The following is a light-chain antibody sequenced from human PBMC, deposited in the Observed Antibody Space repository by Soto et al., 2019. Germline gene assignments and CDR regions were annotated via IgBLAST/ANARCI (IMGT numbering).Light chain of an antibody. V-gene: IGKV3-20*01. Sequence: EIVLTQSPGTRSLSPGERATLSCMPSHTISSSYLAWYQQKPGQAPRLLMYGISRRATGIPDRFSGSGSGTDFTLTITRPEPEDFAVYYCQQYVASSPRTFGQGTKVDIK. CDR1: HTISSSY. CDR2: GIS. J-gene: IGKJ1*01. CDR3: QQYVASSPRT.